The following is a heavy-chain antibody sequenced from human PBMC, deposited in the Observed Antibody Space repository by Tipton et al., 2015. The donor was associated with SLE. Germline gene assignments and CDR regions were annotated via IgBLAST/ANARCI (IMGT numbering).Heavy chain of an antibody. CDR2: IYYSGST. CDR3: ASYLGRHAFDI. V-gene: IGHV4-61*01. CDR1: GCSISSSSHY. J-gene: IGHJ3*02. D-gene: IGHD3-16*01. Sequence: LRLSCTVSGCSISSSSHYWSWIRQPPGKGLEWIGYIYYSGSTHYNPSLKSRVTISVDTSKNQFSLKLSSVTAADTAVYYCASYLGRHAFDIWGQGTMVTVSS.